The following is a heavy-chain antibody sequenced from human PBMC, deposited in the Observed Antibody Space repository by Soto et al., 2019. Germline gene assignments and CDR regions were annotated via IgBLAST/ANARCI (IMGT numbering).Heavy chain of an antibody. CDR3: ARAPLLSSRHVNSLYYYGMDV. CDR2: ISISSGYI. J-gene: IGHJ6*02. V-gene: IGHV3-21*01. CDR1: GFAFNSHS. D-gene: IGHD3-16*02. Sequence: SLRLSCAASGFAFNSHSMTWVRQAPGKGLEWVSSISISSGYIYYADSVRGRFTISRDNSKNSLSLEMNSLRVDDTAVYFCARAPLLSSRHVNSLYYYGMDVWGPGTTVTVSS.